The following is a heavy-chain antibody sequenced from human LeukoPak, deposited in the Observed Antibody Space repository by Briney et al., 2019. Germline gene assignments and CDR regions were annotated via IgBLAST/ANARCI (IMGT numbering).Heavy chain of an antibody. D-gene: IGHD5-12*01. CDR2: IYYSGST. CDR3: ARQGGATMFDY. J-gene: IGHJ4*02. CDR1: GGSISSYY. Sequence: PSETLSLTCTVSGGSISSYYWSWIRQPPGKGLEWIGYIYYSGSTNYNPSLKSRVTISVDTSKNQFSLKLSSVTAADTAVYYCARQGGATMFDYWGQGTLVTVSS. V-gene: IGHV4-59*08.